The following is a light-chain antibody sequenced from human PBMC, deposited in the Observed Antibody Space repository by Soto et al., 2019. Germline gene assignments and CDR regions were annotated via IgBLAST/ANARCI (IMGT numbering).Light chain of an antibody. CDR2: DAS. J-gene: IGKJ1*01. Sequence: DIQMTQSPSTLSASVGDRVTITCRASQSISSWLAWYQQKPGQAPKLLIYDASNLESGVPSRFRGSGSGTDFTLTISSLQPDDFATYYCQPYNTFWTFGQGTKVDIK. CDR3: QPYNTFWT. CDR1: QSISSW. V-gene: IGKV1-5*01.